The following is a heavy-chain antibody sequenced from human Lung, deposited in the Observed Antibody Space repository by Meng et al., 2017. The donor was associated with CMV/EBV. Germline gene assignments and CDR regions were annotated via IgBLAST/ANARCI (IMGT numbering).Heavy chain of an antibody. CDR2: INSDESTT. V-gene: IGHV3-74*01. CDR1: GFTFSSYW. Sequence: GSGFTFSSYWMHWVRQAPGKGLVWVSRINSDESTTNYADSVKGRFTISRDNAKSTLYLQMNSLRAEDTAVYYCARDQGGSSRGVDYWGQGTLVTVSS. D-gene: IGHD1-26*01. J-gene: IGHJ4*02. CDR3: ARDQGGSSRGVDY.